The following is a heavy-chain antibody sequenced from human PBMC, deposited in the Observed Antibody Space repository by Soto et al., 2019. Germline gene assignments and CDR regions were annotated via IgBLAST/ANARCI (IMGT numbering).Heavy chain of an antibody. V-gene: IGHV2-5*02. J-gene: IGHJ5*02. CDR3: ARRLVDDLLGNNFGP. CDR2: IYWDDDK. CDR1: GFSLSTNGVA. D-gene: IGHD3-9*01. Sequence: SGPTLVNPTQTLTLTCSFSGFSLSTNGVAVGWIRQPPGKALEWLALIYWDDDKRYNPSLKSRLAITKDTSKNQVVLTMTNMDPVDTGTYYCARRLVDDLLGNNFGPWGQGILVTVSS.